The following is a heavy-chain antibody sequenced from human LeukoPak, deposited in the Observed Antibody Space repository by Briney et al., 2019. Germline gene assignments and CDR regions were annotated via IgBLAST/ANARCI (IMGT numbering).Heavy chain of an antibody. CDR1: GFTFSSYW. CDR2: INSDGSST. V-gene: IGHV3-74*01. Sequence: GGSLRLSCAASGFTFSSYWMHWVRQAPGKGLVWVSRINSDGSSTSYADSVKGRFTISRDNAKNTLYLQMNSLRAEDMAVYYCARDRHSGSYYLLAYYYGMDVWGQGTTVTVSS. CDR3: ARDRHSGSYYLLAYYYGMDV. D-gene: IGHD1-26*01. J-gene: IGHJ6*02.